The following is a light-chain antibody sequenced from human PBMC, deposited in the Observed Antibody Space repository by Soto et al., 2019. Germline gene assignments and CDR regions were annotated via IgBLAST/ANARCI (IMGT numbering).Light chain of an antibody. CDR1: TGAVTSGHY. CDR2: DTD. CDR3: LLLYSGGRV. J-gene: IGLJ3*02. Sequence: QAVVTQEPSLTVSPGETVTLTCGSSTGAVTSGHYPYWFQQKPGQAPRTLIYDTDNKLSWTPARFSGSLLGGKAALTLSGAQPEDEAEYHCLLLYSGGRVFGGGTKVTVL. V-gene: IGLV7-46*01.